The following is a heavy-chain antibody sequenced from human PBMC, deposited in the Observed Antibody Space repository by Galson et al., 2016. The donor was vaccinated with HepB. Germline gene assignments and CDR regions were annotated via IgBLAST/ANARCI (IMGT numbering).Heavy chain of an antibody. CDR2: ISSGSAYK. J-gene: IGHJ3*02. V-gene: IGHV3-21*01. CDR1: GFTFRNYH. Sequence: SLRLSCAGSGFTFRNYHMNWVRQTPGKGLEWVSSISSGSAYKYYADSVKGRFSIFRDNAKNSLYLQMNSLRGVDTAVYYCARPRDNYGHAIDIWGQGTMVTVSS. CDR3: ARPRDNYGHAIDI. D-gene: IGHD3-10*01.